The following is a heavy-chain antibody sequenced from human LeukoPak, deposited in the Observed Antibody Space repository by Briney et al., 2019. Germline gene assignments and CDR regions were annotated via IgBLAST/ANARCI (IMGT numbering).Heavy chain of an antibody. D-gene: IGHD3-3*01. CDR2: ISSSGSTI. Sequence: GGSLRLSCAASGFTFSDYYMSWIRQAPGKGLEWVSYISSSGSTIYYADSVKGRFTISRDNAKNSLYLQMNSLRAEDTAVYYCARVPRTIFGVVIHFDYWGQGTLVTVSS. J-gene: IGHJ4*02. CDR1: GFTFSDYY. V-gene: IGHV3-11*01. CDR3: ARVPRTIFGVVIHFDY.